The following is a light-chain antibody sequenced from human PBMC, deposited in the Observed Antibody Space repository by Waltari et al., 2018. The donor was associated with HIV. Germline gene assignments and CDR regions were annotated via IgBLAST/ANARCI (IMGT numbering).Light chain of an antibody. Sequence: DIQMTQSPSTLSASVGARVTISCRASRSLSGWLAWYQQKPGRAPKLLIFQASTLQSGVPSRFRGSESGTDFTLTISSLQPDDFATYYCQEYASFSRAFGQGTKVEVK. CDR1: RSLSGW. V-gene: IGKV1-5*03. J-gene: IGKJ1*01. CDR2: QAS. CDR3: QEYASFSRA.